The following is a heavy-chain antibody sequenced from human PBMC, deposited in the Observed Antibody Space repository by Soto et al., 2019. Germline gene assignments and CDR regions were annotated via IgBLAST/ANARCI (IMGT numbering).Heavy chain of an antibody. CDR1: GFTFSSYW. V-gene: IGHV3-74*01. Sequence: GGSLRLSCAASGFTFSSYWMHWVRQAPGKGLVWVSRINSDGSSTSYADSVKGRFTISRDNAKNTLYLQMNSLRAEDTAVYYCARDGYCSSTSCYLSAYYYMDVWGKGTTVTVSS. D-gene: IGHD2-2*03. CDR3: ARDGYCSSTSCYLSAYYYMDV. CDR2: INSDGSST. J-gene: IGHJ6*03.